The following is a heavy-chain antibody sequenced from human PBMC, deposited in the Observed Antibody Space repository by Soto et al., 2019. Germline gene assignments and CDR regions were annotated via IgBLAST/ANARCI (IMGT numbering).Heavy chain of an antibody. CDR2: IYPGDSDT. CDR3: ERIGVYTTGGYFWFDT. J-gene: IGHJ5*02. Sequence: GESLKISCKGSGYNFNNYWIAWVRQMPGKGLEWMGIIYPGDSDTRHSLSFQGRGTMSVDKSSNTAYLQWNSLKASDTAIYYCERIGVYTTGGYFWFDTWGQGTQVTVSS. V-gene: IGHV5-51*01. CDR1: GYNFNNYW. D-gene: IGHD2-8*02.